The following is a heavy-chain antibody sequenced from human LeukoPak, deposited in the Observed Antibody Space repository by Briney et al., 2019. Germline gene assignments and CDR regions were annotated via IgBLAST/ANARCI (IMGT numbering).Heavy chain of an antibody. CDR2: ISYDGSNK. Sequence: GGSLRLSCAASGFTFSSYGMHWVRQAPGKGLEWVAVISYDGSNKYYADSVKGRFTISRDNSKNTLYLQMNSLRAEDTAVYYCAKRYYGSGSYPRWKPFDYWGQGTLVTVSS. D-gene: IGHD3-10*01. V-gene: IGHV3-30*18. J-gene: IGHJ4*02. CDR3: AKRYYGSGSYPRWKPFDY. CDR1: GFTFSSYG.